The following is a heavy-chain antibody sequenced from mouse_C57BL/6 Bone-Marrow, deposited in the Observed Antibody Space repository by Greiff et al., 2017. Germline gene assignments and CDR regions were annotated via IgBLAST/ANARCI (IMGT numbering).Heavy chain of an antibody. CDR2: ISDGGSYT. V-gene: IGHV5-4*01. CDR3: AREDYYGSSYDYAMDY. CDR1: GFTFSSYA. D-gene: IGHD1-1*01. J-gene: IGHJ4*01. Sequence: EVQVVESGGGLVKPGGSLKLSCAASGFTFSSYAMSWVRQTPEKRLEWVATISDGGSYTYYPDNVKGRFTISRDNAKNNLYLQMSHLKSEDTAMYYCAREDYYGSSYDYAMDYWGQGTSVTVSS.